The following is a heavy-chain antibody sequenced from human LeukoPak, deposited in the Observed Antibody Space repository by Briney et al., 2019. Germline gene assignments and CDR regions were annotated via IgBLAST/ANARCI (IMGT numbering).Heavy chain of an antibody. D-gene: IGHD1-26*01. J-gene: IGHJ6*03. CDR1: GDSISNSYW. Sequence: PSGTLSLTCAVSGDSISNSYWWNWVRQSPEMGLEWIGQIFRSGSTNYNPSLKSRVTISVDKSKNQFSLSLSSVTVADTAVYYCATYTSGRGDYYMDVWGKGTTVTVSS. CDR3: ATYTSGRGDYYMDV. V-gene: IGHV4-4*02. CDR2: IFRSGST.